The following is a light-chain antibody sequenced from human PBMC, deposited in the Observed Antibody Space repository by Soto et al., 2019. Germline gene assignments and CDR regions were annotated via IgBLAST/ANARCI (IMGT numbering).Light chain of an antibody. CDR3: QQYGSSRT. Sequence: EIVLTQSPGTLSLSPGERATLSCRASQSVSSSYLAWYQQKPGPAPRLLIYDASNRATGIPARFSGSGSGTDFTLTISSLEPEDFAVYYCQQYGSSRTFGQGTKVDIK. J-gene: IGKJ1*01. CDR2: DAS. V-gene: IGKV3-20*01. CDR1: QSVSSSY.